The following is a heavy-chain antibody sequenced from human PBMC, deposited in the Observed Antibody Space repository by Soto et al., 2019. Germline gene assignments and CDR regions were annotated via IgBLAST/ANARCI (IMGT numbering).Heavy chain of an antibody. CDR2: IYYSGST. Sequence: SETLCLTCTVSGGSISSYYWIWIRQPPGKGLEWIGYIYYSGSTNYNPSLKSRVTISVDTSKNQFSLKLSSVTAADTAVYYCARAGGSGSYYNTLRKYYYYYGMDVWGQRTTVTVSS. CDR1: GGSISSYY. CDR3: ARAGGSGSYYNTLRKYYYYYGMDV. D-gene: IGHD3-10*01. J-gene: IGHJ6*01. V-gene: IGHV4-59*01.